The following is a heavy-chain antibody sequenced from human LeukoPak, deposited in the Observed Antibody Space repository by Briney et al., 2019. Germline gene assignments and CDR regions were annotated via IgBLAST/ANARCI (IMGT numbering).Heavy chain of an antibody. CDR2: ISAYSGDT. D-gene: IGHD2-2*01. J-gene: IGHJ3*02. V-gene: IGHV1-18*01. CDR3: ARRSQCNLSTCSRGGGFDI. Sequence: ASVKVSCKASGYTFTSYGISWVRQAPGQGLEWMGWISAYSGDTNYPQKVQGRVTITMDTSTTTAYMELKSLRSDDTAVYYCARRSQCNLSTCSRGGGFDIWGQGTMVTVSS. CDR1: GYTFTSYG.